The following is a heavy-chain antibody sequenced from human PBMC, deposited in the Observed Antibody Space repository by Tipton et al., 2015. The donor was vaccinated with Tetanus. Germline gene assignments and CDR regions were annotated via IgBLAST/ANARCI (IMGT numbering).Heavy chain of an antibody. J-gene: IGHJ6*02. CDR1: GFTFTTYW. Sequence: GSLRLSCAASGFTFTTYWMRWVRQAPGKGPEWVANIKPDGSEKYYVDSVKGRFTISRDNAKNSLHLQMNSLRAEDTAKYYCARDGHTYAMCLWGQGTTVTVSS. CDR3: ARDGHTYAMCL. V-gene: IGHV3-7*03. CDR2: IKPDGSEK.